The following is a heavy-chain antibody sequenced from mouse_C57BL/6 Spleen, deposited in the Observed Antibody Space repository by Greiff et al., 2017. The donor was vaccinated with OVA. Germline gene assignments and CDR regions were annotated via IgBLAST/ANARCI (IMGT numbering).Heavy chain of an antibody. D-gene: IGHD1-1*01. Sequence: QVQLQQSGAELVKPGASVKMSCKASGYTFTSYWITWVKQRPGQGLEWIGDIYPGSGSTNYNEKFKSKATLTVDTSSSTAYMQLSSVTSEDSAVDYCARESSRNWYFDVWGTGTTVTVSS. V-gene: IGHV1-55*01. CDR2: IYPGSGST. J-gene: IGHJ1*03. CDR1: GYTFTSYW. CDR3: ARESSRNWYFDV.